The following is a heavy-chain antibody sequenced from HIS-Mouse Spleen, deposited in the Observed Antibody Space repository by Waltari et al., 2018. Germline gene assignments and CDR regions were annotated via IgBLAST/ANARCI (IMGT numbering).Heavy chain of an antibody. CDR2: IYYSVRT. CDR3: AREIPYSSSWYDWYFDL. Sequence: QLQLQESGPGLVKPSETLSLTCTVSGGSISSSSYYWGWIRQPPGRGREWIGSIYYSVRTYYNPSLKSLVTISVDTSKNQVSLKLSSVTAADTAVYYCAREIPYSSSWYDWYFDLWGRGTLVTVSS. CDR1: GGSISSSSYY. J-gene: IGHJ2*01. D-gene: IGHD6-13*01. V-gene: IGHV4-39*07.